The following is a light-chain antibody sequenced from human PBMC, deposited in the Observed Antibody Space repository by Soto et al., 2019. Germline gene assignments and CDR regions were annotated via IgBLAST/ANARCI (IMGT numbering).Light chain of an antibody. V-gene: IGKV3-20*01. CDR1: QSVSRY. J-gene: IGKJ1*01. CDR3: QQYGSSPET. CDR2: DAS. Sequence: EIVLTQSPATLALWPQERXTLYCRASQSVSRYLAWYQQKPGQAPRLLIYDASSRATGIPDRFSGSGSGTDFTLTISRLEPEDFAVYYCQQYGSSPETFGQGTKVDIK.